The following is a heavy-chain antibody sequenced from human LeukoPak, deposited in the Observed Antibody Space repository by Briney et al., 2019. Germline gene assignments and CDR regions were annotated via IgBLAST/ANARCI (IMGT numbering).Heavy chain of an antibody. Sequence: PSETLSLTCAVYDGSFTDYNWSWIRQSPGKGLEWIAEIHHSGGTNYSPTLKSRVTLSVDTSKNQLSLNLRSVTAADTAVYYCVRNGYDSGGYYCWSDYRGQGTLVTVSS. J-gene: IGHJ4*02. CDR3: VRNGYDSGGYYCWSDY. CDR2: IHHSGGT. V-gene: IGHV4-34*01. D-gene: IGHD3-22*01. CDR1: DGSFTDYN.